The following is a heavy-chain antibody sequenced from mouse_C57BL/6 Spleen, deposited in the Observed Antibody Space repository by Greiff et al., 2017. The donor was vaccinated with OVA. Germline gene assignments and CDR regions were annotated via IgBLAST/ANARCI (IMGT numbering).Heavy chain of an antibody. V-gene: IGHV5-16*01. D-gene: IGHD2-1*01. CDR1: GFTFSDYY. CDR3: ARSYYGNYYAMDY. J-gene: IGHJ4*01. Sequence: EVKVVESKGGLVQPGSSMKLSCTASGFTFSDYYMAWVRQVPEKGLEWVANINYDGSSTYYLDSLKSRCIISRNNAKNILYLQMSSLKSEDTATYYCARSYYGNYYAMDYWGQGTTVTVSS. CDR2: INYDGSST.